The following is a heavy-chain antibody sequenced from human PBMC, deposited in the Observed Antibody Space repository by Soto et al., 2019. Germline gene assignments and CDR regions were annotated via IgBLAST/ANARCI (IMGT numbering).Heavy chain of an antibody. CDR1: GFTFSSYA. J-gene: IGHJ6*02. V-gene: IGHV3-30-3*01. D-gene: IGHD5-12*01. Sequence: QVQLVESGGGVVQPGRSPRLSCAASGFTFSSYAMHWVRQAPGMGLEWVAVISYDGSSKYYADSVKGRFTISRDNSKNTLYLQMNSLRAEDTAVYYCARDYYRFNSGYGFSMDVWGQGTTVTVSS. CDR2: ISYDGSSK. CDR3: ARDYYRFNSGYGFSMDV.